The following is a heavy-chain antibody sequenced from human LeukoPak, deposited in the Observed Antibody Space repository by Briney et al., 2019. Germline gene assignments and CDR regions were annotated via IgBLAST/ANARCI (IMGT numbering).Heavy chain of an antibody. J-gene: IGHJ4*02. CDR2: IKSKTDGGTT. CDR3: TTFLVVPAATENY. D-gene: IGHD2-2*01. Sequence: GGSLRLSCAASGFTFSNAWMSWVRQAPGKGLERVGRIKSKTDGGTTDYAAPVKGRFTISRDDSKNTLYLQMNSLKTEDTAVYYCTTFLVVPAATENYWGQGTLVTVSS. V-gene: IGHV3-15*01. CDR1: GFTFSNAW.